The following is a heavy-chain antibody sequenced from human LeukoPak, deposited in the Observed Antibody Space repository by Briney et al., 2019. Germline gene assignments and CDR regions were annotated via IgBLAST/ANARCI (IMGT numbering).Heavy chain of an antibody. J-gene: IGHJ4*02. CDR2: INVDSGNT. CDR1: GYSFTSYA. D-gene: IGHD2/OR15-2a*01. Sequence: ASVKVSCKASGYSFTSYAMHWVRQAPGQRPEWMGWINVDSGNTKYSEKFQDRVTITRGTSAGTAYVELSRLSSEDTAINYCARDHRANGNFVSATTFDFWGQGTLVTVSS. V-gene: IGHV1-3*01. CDR3: ARDHRANGNFVSATTFDF.